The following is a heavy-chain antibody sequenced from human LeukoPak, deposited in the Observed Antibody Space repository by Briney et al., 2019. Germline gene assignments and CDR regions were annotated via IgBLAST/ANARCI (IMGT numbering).Heavy chain of an antibody. CDR3: ALRPISPSTVTDYFDY. J-gene: IGHJ4*02. V-gene: IGHV1-69*01. D-gene: IGHD4-17*01. CDR1: GGTFSSYA. CDR2: IIPIFGTA. Sequence: SVKVSCKASGGTFSSYAISWVRQAPGQGLEWMGGIIPIFGTANYAQKFQGRVTITADESTSTAYMELSSLRSEDTAVYYCALRPISPSTVTDYFDYWGQGTLVTVSS.